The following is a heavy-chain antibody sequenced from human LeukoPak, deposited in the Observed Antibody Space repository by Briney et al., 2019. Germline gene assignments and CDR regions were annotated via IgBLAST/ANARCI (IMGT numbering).Heavy chain of an antibody. J-gene: IGHJ6*02. V-gene: IGHV3-9*01. CDR1: GFTFSSYA. CDR2: ISWNSGSI. Sequence: GGSLRLSCAVSGFTFSSYAMSWVRQAPGKGLEWVSGISWNSGSIGYADSVKGRFTISRDNAKNSLYLQMNSLRAEDTALYYCAKDVDYYYSMDVWGQGTTVTVSS. CDR3: AKDVDYYYSMDV.